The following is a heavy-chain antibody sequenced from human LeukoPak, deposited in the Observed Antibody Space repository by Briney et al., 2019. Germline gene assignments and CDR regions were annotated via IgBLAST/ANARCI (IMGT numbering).Heavy chain of an antibody. Sequence: PSETLSLTCTVSGGSIRDYYWSWIRQPPGKGLEWIGSIYYSGNTNYNPSLNSRVTISVDTSKSQFSLKLSSVTAADTAVYYCARVPLSHSSGWFFDIWGQGTMVTVSS. CDR1: GGSIRDYY. V-gene: IGHV4-59*01. CDR3: ARVPLSHSSGWFFDI. D-gene: IGHD6-19*01. CDR2: IYYSGNT. J-gene: IGHJ3*02.